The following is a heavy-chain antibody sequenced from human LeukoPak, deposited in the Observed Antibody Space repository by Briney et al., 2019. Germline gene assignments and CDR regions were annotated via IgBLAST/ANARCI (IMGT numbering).Heavy chain of an antibody. CDR3: AKKAQYNGNYPLDY. Sequence: HSGGSLRLSCAASGFTFSSYWMHWVRQAPGKGLVWVSRINSDGSSTSYADSVKGRFTISRDNAKNTLYLQMNSLRAEDTALYFCAKKAQYNGNYPLDYWGQGTLVTVSS. V-gene: IGHV3-74*01. CDR2: INSDGSST. J-gene: IGHJ4*02. CDR1: GFTFSSYW. D-gene: IGHD1-26*01.